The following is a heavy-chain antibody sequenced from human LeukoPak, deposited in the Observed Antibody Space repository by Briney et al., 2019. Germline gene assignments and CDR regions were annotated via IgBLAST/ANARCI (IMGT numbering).Heavy chain of an antibody. CDR1: GFSFSSYS. Sequence: PGGSLRLSCAASGFSFSSYSVHWVRQAPGKGLEWVALISYDGSNRYYSDSVKGRSTISRDNSKSTLYLQVNSLRVEDTAVYYCARVGRMWQPLGYYFDYCGQGTLVTVSS. CDR3: ARVGRMWQPLGYYFDY. D-gene: IGHD5-12*01. V-gene: IGHV3-30*01. CDR2: ISYDGSNR. J-gene: IGHJ4*02.